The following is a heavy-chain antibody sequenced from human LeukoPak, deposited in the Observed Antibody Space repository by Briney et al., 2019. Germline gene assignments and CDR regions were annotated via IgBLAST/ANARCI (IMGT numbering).Heavy chain of an antibody. V-gene: IGHV1-24*01. CDR3: ATDLGGVIVGTRYYYYGMDV. CDR2: FDPEDGET. D-gene: IGHD2-21*01. Sequence: ASVKVSCKVSGYTLTELSMHWVRQAPGKGLEWMGGFDPEDGETIHAQKFQGRVTMTEDTSTDTAYMELSSLRSEDTAVYYCATDLGGVIVGTRYYYYGMDVWGQGTTVTVSS. CDR1: GYTLTELS. J-gene: IGHJ6*02.